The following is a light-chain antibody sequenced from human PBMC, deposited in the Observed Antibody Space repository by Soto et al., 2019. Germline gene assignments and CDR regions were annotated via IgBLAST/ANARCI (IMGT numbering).Light chain of an antibody. Sequence: QSVLTQPPSASGTPGQRVTISCSGSSSNIGSNTVNWYQQLPGTAPKLLIYSNNQRPSGVPDRFSGSMSGTSASLAISVLQSEDEADYYCAAWDDSLNGPVFGGGTKVTVL. CDR3: AAWDDSLNGPV. J-gene: IGLJ3*02. V-gene: IGLV1-44*01. CDR1: SSNIGSNT. CDR2: SNN.